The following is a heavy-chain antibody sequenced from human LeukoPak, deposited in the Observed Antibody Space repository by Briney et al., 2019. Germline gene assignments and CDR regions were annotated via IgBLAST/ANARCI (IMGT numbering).Heavy chain of an antibody. D-gene: IGHD2-15*01. Sequence: SETLSLTCAVYGGSFSGYYWSWIRQPPGKGLEWIGEINHSGSTNYNPSLKRRVTISVDTSKKKFSLKLSSVTAADTAVYYCARGPGYCSGGSCYHPRGTRYYYYMDVWGKGTTVTVSS. CDR1: GGSFSGYY. V-gene: IGHV4-34*01. CDR2: INHSGST. J-gene: IGHJ6*03. CDR3: ARGPGYCSGGSCYHPRGTRYYYYMDV.